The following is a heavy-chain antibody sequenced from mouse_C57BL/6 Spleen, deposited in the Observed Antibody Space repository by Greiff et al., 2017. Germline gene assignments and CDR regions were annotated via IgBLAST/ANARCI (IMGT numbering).Heavy chain of an antibody. CDR2: IWSGGST. CDR1: GFSLTSYG. J-gene: IGHJ4*01. Sequence: VHLVESGPGLVQPSQSLSITCTVSGFSLTSYGVHWVRQPPGKGLEWLGVIWSGGSTDYNAAFISRLSISKDNSKSQVFFKMNSLQADDTAIYYCAKNLNWDGAMDYWGQGTSVTVSS. V-gene: IGHV2-4*01. D-gene: IGHD4-1*01. CDR3: AKNLNWDGAMDY.